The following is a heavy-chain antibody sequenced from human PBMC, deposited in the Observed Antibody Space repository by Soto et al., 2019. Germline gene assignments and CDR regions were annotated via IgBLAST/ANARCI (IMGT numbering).Heavy chain of an antibody. CDR3: ARGIAAAATTPHYYYYGMGV. CDR2: ISGSGGST. Sequence: PGGSLRLSCAASGFTFSSYAMSWVRQAPGKGLEWVSAISGSGGSTYYADSVKGRFTISRDNAKNSLYLQMNRLRAEDTALYYCARGIAAAATTPHYYYYGMGVWGQGTTVTVSS. V-gene: IGHV3-23*01. J-gene: IGHJ6*02. CDR1: GFTFSSYA. D-gene: IGHD6-13*01.